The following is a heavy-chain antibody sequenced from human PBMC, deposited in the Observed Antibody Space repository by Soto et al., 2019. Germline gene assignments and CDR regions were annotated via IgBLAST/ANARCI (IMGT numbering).Heavy chain of an antibody. D-gene: IGHD3-3*01. Sequence: PGESLKISCKGSGYSFTSYWIGWVRQMPGKGLEWMGIIYPGDRDTRYSPSFQGQVTISADKSISTAYLQWSSLKASDTAMYYCARQSRRYDFWSGYYSYYYYGMDVWGQGTTVTVSS. J-gene: IGHJ6*02. CDR2: IYPGDRDT. V-gene: IGHV5-51*01. CDR3: ARQSRRYDFWSGYYSYYYYGMDV. CDR1: GYSFTSYW.